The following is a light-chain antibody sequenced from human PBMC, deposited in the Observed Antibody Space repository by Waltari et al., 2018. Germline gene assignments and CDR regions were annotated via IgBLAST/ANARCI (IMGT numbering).Light chain of an antibody. J-gene: IGKJ1*01. V-gene: IGKV3-20*01. CDR2: GAS. CDR3: QQYGSSPAWT. CDR1: QRVSSSY. Sequence: EIVLPQSPGTLSLSPGERATLSCRASQRVSSSYLAWYQQKPGPAPRLLIYGASSRATGIPDRFSGSGSGTDFTLTISRLEPEDFAVYYCQQYGSSPAWTFGQGTTVEIK.